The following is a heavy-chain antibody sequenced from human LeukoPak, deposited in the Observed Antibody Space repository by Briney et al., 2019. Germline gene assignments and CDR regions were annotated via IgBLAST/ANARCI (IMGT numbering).Heavy chain of an antibody. D-gene: IGHD5-18*01. CDR3: ARAADTAMVTAY. J-gene: IGHJ4*02. CDR2: INPNSGGT. V-gene: IGHV1-2*02. CDR1: GYTFTSYD. Sequence: ASVKVSCKASGYTFTSYDINWVRQATGQGLGWMGWINPNSGGTNYAQKFQGRVTMTRDTSISTAYMELSRLRSDDTAVYYCARAADTAMVTAYWGQGTLVTVSS.